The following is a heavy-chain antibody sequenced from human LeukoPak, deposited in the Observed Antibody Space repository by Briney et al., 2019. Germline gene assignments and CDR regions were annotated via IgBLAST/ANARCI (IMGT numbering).Heavy chain of an antibody. D-gene: IGHD3-22*01. CDR2: ISSSSSYI. CDR3: ARQRDYYDSSAEPDY. J-gene: IGHJ4*02. V-gene: IGHV3-21*01. CDR1: GFTFSSYS. Sequence: PGGSLRLSCAASGFTFSSYSMNWVRQAPGKGLEWVSSISSSSSYIYYADSVKGRFTISRDNAKNSLYLQMNSLRAEDTAVYYCARQRDYYDSSAEPDYWGQETLVTVSS.